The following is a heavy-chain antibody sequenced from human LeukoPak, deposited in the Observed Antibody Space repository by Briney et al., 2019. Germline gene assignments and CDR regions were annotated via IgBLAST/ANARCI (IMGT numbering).Heavy chain of an antibody. Sequence: SETLSLTCTVSGDSISSYYWSWIRQSAGKGLEWIGRTYPSGITNYNPSLKSRVTMSVDTSKNQFSLELSSVTAADTAVYYCARVGSVYLYYFDYWGQGTLATVSS. D-gene: IGHD3-22*01. J-gene: IGHJ4*02. CDR1: GDSISSYY. V-gene: IGHV4-4*07. CDR2: TYPSGIT. CDR3: ARVGSVYLYYFDY.